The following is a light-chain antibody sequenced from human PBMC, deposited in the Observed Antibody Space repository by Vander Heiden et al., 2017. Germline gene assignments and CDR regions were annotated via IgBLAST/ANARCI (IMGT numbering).Light chain of an antibody. CDR1: QSVSSN. V-gene: IGKV3-15*01. CDR2: EAS. J-gene: IGKJ2*01. Sequence: MVMTQSPATLSVSPGERATLSCRASQSVSSNLAWYQQKRGQAPRLLIYEASTRATGIPARFSGSGSGTEFTLTISSLQSEDFAVYYCQHYNNWPPYTFGQGTKLEIK. CDR3: QHYNNWPPYT.